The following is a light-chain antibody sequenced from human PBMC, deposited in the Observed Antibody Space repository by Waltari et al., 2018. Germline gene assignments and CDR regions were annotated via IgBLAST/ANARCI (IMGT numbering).Light chain of an antibody. CDR2: DAS. CDR3: EQHDNLPIT. J-gene: IGKJ5*01. Sequence: DIQMTQSPSSLSASVGDRVTITCQASQDINNFLNWYQQKPGKAPKIVIYDASNLETGVPSTFSGGGSGTYYTFTITSLQPEDIATYYCEQHDNLPITLGQGTRLEI. CDR1: QDINNF. V-gene: IGKV1-33*01.